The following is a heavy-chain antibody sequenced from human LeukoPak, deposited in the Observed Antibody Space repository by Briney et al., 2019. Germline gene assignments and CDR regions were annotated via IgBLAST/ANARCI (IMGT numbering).Heavy chain of an antibody. CDR3: ARGRGYITMVRGHYFDY. Sequence: SETLSLTCTVSGGSISSYYRSWIRQPPGKGLEWIGEINHSGSTNYNPSLKSRVTISVDTSKNQFSLKLSSVTAADTAVYYCARGRGYITMVRGHYFDYWGQGTLVTVSS. D-gene: IGHD3-10*01. CDR1: GGSISSYY. V-gene: IGHV4-34*01. J-gene: IGHJ4*02. CDR2: INHSGST.